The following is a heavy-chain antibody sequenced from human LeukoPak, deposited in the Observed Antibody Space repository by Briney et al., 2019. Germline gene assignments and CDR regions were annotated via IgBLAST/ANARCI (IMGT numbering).Heavy chain of an antibody. CDR3: ARLPSGDWFDP. J-gene: IGHJ5*02. Sequence: SETLSLTCAVSGGSISSSNWWSWVRQPPGKGLEWIGEIYHSGSTNYNPSLKSRVTISADTSKNQFSLKLTSVTAADTAVYYCARLPSGDWFDPWGQGTLVTVSS. CDR1: GGSISSSNW. CDR2: IYHSGST. V-gene: IGHV4-4*02. D-gene: IGHD1-26*01.